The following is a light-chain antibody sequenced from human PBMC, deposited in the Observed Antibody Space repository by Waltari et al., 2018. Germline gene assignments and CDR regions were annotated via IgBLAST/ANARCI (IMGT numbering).Light chain of an antibody. CDR3: KKHDNLPS. J-gene: IGKJ2*03. CDR2: DAS. Sequence: DIQMTQSRSSLSVSLGDRRTITCQASQDISNYLNWYQQKTGKAPKLLIYDASNVETGVPLRLSGSGSGTDFTCTISSMKPEDIATYCWKKHDNLPSFGQGTKLEIK. V-gene: IGKV1-33*01. CDR1: QDISNY.